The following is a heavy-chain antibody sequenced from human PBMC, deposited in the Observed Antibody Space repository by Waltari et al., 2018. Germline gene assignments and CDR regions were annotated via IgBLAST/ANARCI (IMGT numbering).Heavy chain of an antibody. CDR2: ISANNGHT. J-gene: IGHJ5*02. CDR3: ARERHRLMEVGYLMALDP. Sequence: QAQLVQSGAAVKKPGASVQVSCRASGYTFSDFGISWGRQAPGQGLEWMGWISANNGHTNLAQKFQGRLIMTEDTSTTTVYMELNYLTSDDTAVYYCARERHRLMEVGYLMALDPWGQGTLVTVSS. D-gene: IGHD3-3*01. CDR1: GYTFSDFG. V-gene: IGHV1-18*01.